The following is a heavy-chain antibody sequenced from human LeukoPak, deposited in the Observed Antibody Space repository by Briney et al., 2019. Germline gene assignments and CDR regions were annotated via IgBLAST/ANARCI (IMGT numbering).Heavy chain of an antibody. V-gene: IGHV3-30-3*01. Sequence: GRSLRLSCAASGFTFSSYAIHWVRQAPGKGLEWVAVISYDGSNKYYAGSVKGRFTISRDNSKNTLCLQMNSLRAEDTAVYYCAKDQIKGRYSYGYMIDYWGQGTLVTVSS. J-gene: IGHJ4*02. CDR2: ISYDGSNK. CDR1: GFTFSSYA. D-gene: IGHD5-18*01. CDR3: AKDQIKGRYSYGYMIDY.